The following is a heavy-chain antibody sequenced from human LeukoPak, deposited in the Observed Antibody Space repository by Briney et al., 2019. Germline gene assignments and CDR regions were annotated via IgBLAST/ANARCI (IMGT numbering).Heavy chain of an antibody. D-gene: IGHD3-16*02. CDR3: ARVRLRLGELSFQVPYYFDY. Sequence: ETLSLTCTVSGGSISSYYWSWIRQPPGKGLEWIGYIYYSGSTYYNPSLKSRVTISVDTSKNQFSLKLSSVTAADTAVYYCARVRLRLGELSFQVPYYFDYWGQGTLVTVSS. CDR1: GGSISSYY. V-gene: IGHV4-59*06. CDR2: IYYSGST. J-gene: IGHJ4*02.